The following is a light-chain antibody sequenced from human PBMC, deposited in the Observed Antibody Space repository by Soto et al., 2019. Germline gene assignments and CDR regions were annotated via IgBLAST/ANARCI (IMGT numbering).Light chain of an antibody. V-gene: IGKV1-13*02. Sequence: AIQLTQSPSSLSASVGDRVTITCRASQGISSALAWYQQKPGKAPKLLIYDASSLESGVPSRFSGSGSGTDFTPTISSLQPEDFATYYCQQFNSYPLTSGGGTKVEIK. CDR3: QQFNSYPLT. CDR2: DAS. CDR1: QGISSA. J-gene: IGKJ4*01.